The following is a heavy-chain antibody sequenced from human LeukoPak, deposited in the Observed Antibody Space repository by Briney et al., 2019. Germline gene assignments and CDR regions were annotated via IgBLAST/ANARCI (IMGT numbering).Heavy chain of an antibody. CDR1: GYTLTSYY. CDR3: ARGPSSSREAV. J-gene: IGHJ4*02. D-gene: IGHD6-13*01. CDR2: IIPIFGTA. V-gene: IGHV1-69*13. Sequence: SVKVSCKASGYTLTSYYLHWVRQAPGQGLEWMGGIIPIFGTANYAQKFQGRVTITADESTSTAYMELSSLRSEDTAVYYCARGPSSSREAVWGQGTLVTVSS.